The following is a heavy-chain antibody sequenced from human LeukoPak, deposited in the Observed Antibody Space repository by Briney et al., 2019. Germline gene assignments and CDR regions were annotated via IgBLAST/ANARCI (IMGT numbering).Heavy chain of an antibody. CDR2: IIPIFGTA. Sequence: SVKVSCKASGGTFSSYAISWVRQAPGQGLEWMGGIIPIFGTANYAQKFQGRVTITADESTSTAYMELSSLRSEDTAVYYCASWAYELYDHDWGSYRPTRGFDYWGQGTLVTVSS. CDR3: ASWAYELYDHDWGSYRPTRGFDY. D-gene: IGHD3-16*02. J-gene: IGHJ4*02. CDR1: GGTFSSYA. V-gene: IGHV1-69*01.